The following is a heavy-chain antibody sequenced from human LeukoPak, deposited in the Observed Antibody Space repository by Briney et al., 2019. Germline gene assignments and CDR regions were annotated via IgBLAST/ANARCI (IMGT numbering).Heavy chain of an antibody. Sequence: GGSPRLSCAASGFTFSSYWMSWVRQAPGKGLEWVANIKQDGSEKYYVDSVEGRFTISRDNAKNSLYLQMNSLRAEDTAVYYCARVYDSSGYPVDYWGQGTLVTVSS. CDR3: ARVYDSSGYPVDY. CDR2: IKQDGSEK. D-gene: IGHD3-22*01. J-gene: IGHJ4*02. V-gene: IGHV3-7*01. CDR1: GFTFSSYW.